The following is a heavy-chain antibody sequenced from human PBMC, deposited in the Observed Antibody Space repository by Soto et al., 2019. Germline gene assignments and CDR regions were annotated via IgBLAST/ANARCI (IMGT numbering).Heavy chain of an antibody. CDR2: IYWDDYK. CDR3: AHIPQIPPPVLLLVRNDAFDV. D-gene: IGHD3-22*01. V-gene: IGHV2-5*02. Sequence: QITLKESGPTLVKPTQTLTLTCTFSGFSLGTSGVGVGWIRQPPGKALEWLAVIYWDDYKRYSPSLTSRLTTTKDTPNSQVVLTMTNMDPVDTATYFCAHIPQIPPPVLLLVRNDAFDVWGQGTMVTVSS. CDR1: GFSLGTSGVG. J-gene: IGHJ3*01.